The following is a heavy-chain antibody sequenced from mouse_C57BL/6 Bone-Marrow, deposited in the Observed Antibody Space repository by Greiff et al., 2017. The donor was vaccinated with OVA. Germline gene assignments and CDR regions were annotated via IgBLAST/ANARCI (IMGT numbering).Heavy chain of an antibody. CDR3: AGGSPWYFDV. Sequence: QVQLKQSGAELVRPGASVKLSCKASGYTFTDYYINWVKQRPGQGLEWIARIYPGSGNTYYNEKFKGKATLTAEKSSSTAYMQLSSLTSEDSAVYVCAGGSPWYFDVWGTGTTVTVSS. V-gene: IGHV1-76*01. CDR1: GYTFTDYY. J-gene: IGHJ1*03. CDR2: IYPGSGNT.